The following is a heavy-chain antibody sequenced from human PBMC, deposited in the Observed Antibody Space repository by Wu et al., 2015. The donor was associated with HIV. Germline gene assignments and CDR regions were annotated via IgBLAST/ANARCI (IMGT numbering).Heavy chain of an antibody. CDR1: GYTFTDYY. V-gene: IGHV1-69*13. CDR3: ARAPFTMVRGVMYNWFDP. CDR2: IIPIFGTA. J-gene: IGHJ5*02. D-gene: IGHD3-10*01. Sequence: VQLVQSGAEVKKPGATVKISCKVSGYTFTDYYMHWVQQAPGQGLEWMGRIIPIFGTANYAQKFQGRVTITADESTSTAYMELSSLRSEDTAVYYCARAPFTMVRGVMYNWFDPWGQGTLVTVSS.